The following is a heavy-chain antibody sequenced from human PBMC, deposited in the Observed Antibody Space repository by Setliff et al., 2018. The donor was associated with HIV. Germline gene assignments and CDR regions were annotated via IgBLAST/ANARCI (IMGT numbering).Heavy chain of an antibody. D-gene: IGHD6-6*01. J-gene: IGHJ3*02. CDR1: GFTVRSNY. Sequence: GGSLRLSCVASGFTVRSNYMSWVRQAPGKGLEWVSVIYSGGTTFYADSVKGRFTVSRDNSKNTLYLQMNSLRAEDTAVYYCARMVGAARPGDDAFDIWGQGTMVTVS. CDR2: IYSGGTT. V-gene: IGHV3-53*01. CDR3: ARMVGAARPGDDAFDI.